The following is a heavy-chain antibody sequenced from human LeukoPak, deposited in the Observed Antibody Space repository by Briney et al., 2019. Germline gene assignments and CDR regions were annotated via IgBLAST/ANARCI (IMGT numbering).Heavy chain of an antibody. Sequence: ASVKVSCKASGYTFTGYYMHWVRQAPGQGLEWMGWINPNSGGTNYAQKFQGRVTMTRDTSISTAYMELSRLRSDDTAVYYCARDAQYYYGSGSYYNRISPDYWGQGTLVTVSS. CDR3: ARDAQYYYGSGSYYNRISPDY. D-gene: IGHD3-10*01. CDR1: GYTFTGYY. CDR2: INPNSGGT. V-gene: IGHV1-2*02. J-gene: IGHJ4*02.